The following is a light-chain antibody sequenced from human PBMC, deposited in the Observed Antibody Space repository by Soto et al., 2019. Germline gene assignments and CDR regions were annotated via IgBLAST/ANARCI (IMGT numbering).Light chain of an antibody. CDR3: QQYASYWT. J-gene: IGKJ1*01. V-gene: IGKV1-5*01. Sequence: DIQMTQSPSTLSASVGDRVTITCRASQSIGRWLAWYQQKPGKGPKVLIYDASTLESGVPSRFSGSGSGTEFTLNISSLQPDDFATYYCQQYASYWTFGQGTKVEIK. CDR1: QSIGRW. CDR2: DAS.